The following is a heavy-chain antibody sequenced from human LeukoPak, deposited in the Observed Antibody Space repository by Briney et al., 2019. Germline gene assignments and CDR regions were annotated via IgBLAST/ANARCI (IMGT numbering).Heavy chain of an antibody. D-gene: IGHD3-22*01. CDR3: ARDSIYYDSSGHRLDY. Sequence: PSGTLSLTCAVSGGSISSSNWWSWVRQPPGKGLEWIGEIYHSGSTSYNPSLKSRVTISVDKSKNQFSLKLSSVTAADTAVYYCARDSIYYDSSGHRLDYWGQGTLVTVSS. J-gene: IGHJ4*02. V-gene: IGHV4-4*02. CDR2: IYHSGST. CDR1: GGSISSSNW.